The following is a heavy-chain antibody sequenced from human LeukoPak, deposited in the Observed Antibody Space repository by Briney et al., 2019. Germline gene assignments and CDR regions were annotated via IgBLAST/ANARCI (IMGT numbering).Heavy chain of an antibody. CDR2: IYYSGST. D-gene: IGHD3-22*01. CDR3: ARADYYDSSGYPGAFDI. V-gene: IGHV4-31*03. CDR1: GGSISSGGYY. Sequence: SQTLSLTCTVSGGSISSGGYYWSWIRQHPGKGLEWIGYIYYSGSTYYNPSLKSRVTISVDTSKNQFSLKLSSVTAADTAVYYCARADYYDSSGYPGAFDIWGQGTMVTVSP. J-gene: IGHJ3*02.